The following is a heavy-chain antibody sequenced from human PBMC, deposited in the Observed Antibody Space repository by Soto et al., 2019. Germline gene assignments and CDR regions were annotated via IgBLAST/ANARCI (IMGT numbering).Heavy chain of an antibody. V-gene: IGHV3-53*01. J-gene: IGHJ5*02. CDR2: IYSGGST. CDR1: VFTVVINY. D-gene: IGHD2-21*01. Sequence: PGGSLVLSCAFSVFTVVINYSIWVLQPPGKGPEWVSDIYSGGSTYYADSVKGRFTISRDNSKNTLYLQMNSLRAEDTDVYYCARERDGKNNNCLDLWGQGTLVTVSS. CDR3: ARERDGKNNNCLDL.